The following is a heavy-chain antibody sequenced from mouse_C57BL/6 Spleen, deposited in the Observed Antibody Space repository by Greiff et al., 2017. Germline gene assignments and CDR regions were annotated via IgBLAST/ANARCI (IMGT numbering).Heavy chain of an antibody. CDR1: GFTFSDYG. CDR2: ISSGSSTI. J-gene: IGHJ4*01. Sequence: EVKLMESGGGLVKPGGSLKLSCAASGFTFSDYGMHWVRQAPEKGLEWVAYISSGSSTIYYADTVKGRFTISRDNAKNTLFLQMTSLRSEDTAMYYCARGKAYYSNYGAMDYWGQGTSVTVSS. CDR3: ARGKAYYSNYGAMDY. D-gene: IGHD2-5*01. V-gene: IGHV5-17*01.